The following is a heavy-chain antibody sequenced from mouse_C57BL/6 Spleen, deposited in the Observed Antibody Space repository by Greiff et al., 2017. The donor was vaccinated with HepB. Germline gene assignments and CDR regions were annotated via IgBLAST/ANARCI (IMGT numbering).Heavy chain of an antibody. CDR2: IRNKANGYTT. V-gene: IGHV7-3*01. CDR3: ARNYYGSSSLAY. J-gene: IGHJ3*01. Sequence: VQLKESGGGLVQPGGSLSLSCAASGFTFTDYYMSWVRQPPGKALEWLGFIRNKANGYTTEYSASVKGRFTISRDNSQSILYLQMNARRAEDSATYYCARNYYGSSSLAYWGQGTLVTVSA. CDR1: GFTFTDYY. D-gene: IGHD1-1*01.